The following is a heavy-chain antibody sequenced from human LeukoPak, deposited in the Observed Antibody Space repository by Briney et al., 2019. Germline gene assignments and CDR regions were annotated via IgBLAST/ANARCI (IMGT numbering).Heavy chain of an antibody. Sequence: PGGSLRLSCAASEFTFRSYEMNWVRQPPGKGLEWIGSIFYGGTTYYNPSLKSRVTISVDTSKNQFSLKLSSVTAADTAVYYCARQTTRGQWLAQFDYWGQGTLVTVSS. CDR1: EFTFRSYE. J-gene: IGHJ4*02. D-gene: IGHD6-19*01. V-gene: IGHV4-39*01. CDR2: IFYGGTT. CDR3: ARQTTRGQWLAQFDY.